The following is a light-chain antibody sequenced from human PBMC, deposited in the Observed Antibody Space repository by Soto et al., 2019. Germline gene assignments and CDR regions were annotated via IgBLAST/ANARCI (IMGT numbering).Light chain of an antibody. CDR2: DAS. V-gene: IGKV1-5*01. CDR1: QGITTF. Sequence: DIQMTQSLSTLPASIGDRVTITCRASQGITTFLAWYQQKPGKAPQILIYDASKLEPGVPSRLSGGGSGTEFTLTISSLQPDDFATYYCQQYSTYPLTFGGGTKVDIK. J-gene: IGKJ4*01. CDR3: QQYSTYPLT.